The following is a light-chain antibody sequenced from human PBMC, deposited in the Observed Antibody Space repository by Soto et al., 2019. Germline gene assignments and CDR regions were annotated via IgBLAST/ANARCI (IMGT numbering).Light chain of an antibody. CDR2: LNSDGSH. J-gene: IGLJ2*01. CDR1: SGHSSYA. Sequence: QLVLTQSPSASASLGASVKLTCTLSSGHSSYAIAWHQQQPEKGPRYLMKLNSDGSHSKGDGIPDHFSGSSSGAERYLTISSLQSEDEADYYCQTWGTGHVVFGGGTKLTVL. V-gene: IGLV4-69*01. CDR3: QTWGTGHVV.